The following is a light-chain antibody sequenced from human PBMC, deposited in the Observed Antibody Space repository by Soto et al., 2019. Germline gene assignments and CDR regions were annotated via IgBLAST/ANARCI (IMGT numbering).Light chain of an antibody. CDR1: QGINSH. J-gene: IGKJ4*01. CDR3: QQVSGYPLN. CDR2: AAS. Sequence: DIQLTQSPSFLSASVGDRVTITCWASQGINSHLAWYQQGPGKAPKLLIYAASTLQSGVPSRFSGSASGTELTLTISSLQPEDFATYYCQQVSGYPLNFGGGTKV. V-gene: IGKV1-9*01.